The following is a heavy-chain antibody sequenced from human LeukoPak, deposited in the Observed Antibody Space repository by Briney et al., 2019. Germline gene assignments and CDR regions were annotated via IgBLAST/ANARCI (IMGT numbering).Heavy chain of an antibody. CDR2: ISSSGSTI. J-gene: IGHJ6*03. Sequence: PGGSLRLSCAASGFTFSSYEMNWVRQAPGKGLEWVSYISSSGSTIYYADSVKGRFTISRDNAKNSLYLQMNSLRAEDTAVYYCAGRELRYFDWSYYYYYMDVWGKGTTVTISS. CDR1: GFTFSSYE. V-gene: IGHV3-48*03. CDR3: AGRELRYFDWSYYYYYMDV. D-gene: IGHD3-9*01.